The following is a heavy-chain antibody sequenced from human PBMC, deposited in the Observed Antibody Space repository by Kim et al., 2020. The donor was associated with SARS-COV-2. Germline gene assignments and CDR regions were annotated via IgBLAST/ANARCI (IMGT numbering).Heavy chain of an antibody. V-gene: IGHV4-4*09. CDR3: AGTARGANFDY. D-gene: IGHD1-26*01. Sequence: NCHPPLRSRVTISVDTAKTQFSLKLSSVTAADTAVYYCAGTARGANFDYWGRGALVTVSS. J-gene: IGHJ4*02.